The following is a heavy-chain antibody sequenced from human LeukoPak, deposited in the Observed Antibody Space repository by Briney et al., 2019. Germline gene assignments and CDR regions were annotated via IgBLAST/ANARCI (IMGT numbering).Heavy chain of an antibody. CDR1: GLTVSSNY. CDR2: IYSGGST. CDR3: ASSTVTFDYYYYYGMDV. D-gene: IGHD4-17*01. J-gene: IGHJ6*02. Sequence: PGGSLRLSCAASGLTVSSNYMSWVRQAPGKGLEWVSVIYSGGSTYYADSVKGRFTISRDNSKNTLYLQMNSLRAEDTAVYYCASSTVTFDYYYYYGMDVWGQGTTVTVSS. V-gene: IGHV3-66*01.